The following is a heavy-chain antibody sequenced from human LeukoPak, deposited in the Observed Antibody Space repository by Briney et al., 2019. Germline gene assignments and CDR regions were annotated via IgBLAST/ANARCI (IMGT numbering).Heavy chain of an antibody. V-gene: IGHV4-39*07. CDR3: ARDHYYDGRGRFDP. Sequence: SEALSLTCSVSGGSVTSGTYHWGWIRQPPGKGLEWIGSVYFDGGTHYKPSLQSRVTISVDTSKNQFSLRLSSVTAADTALYYCARDHYYDGRGRFDPWGQGTLVTVSS. CDR2: VYFDGGT. D-gene: IGHD3-16*01. CDR1: GGSVTSGTYH. J-gene: IGHJ5*02.